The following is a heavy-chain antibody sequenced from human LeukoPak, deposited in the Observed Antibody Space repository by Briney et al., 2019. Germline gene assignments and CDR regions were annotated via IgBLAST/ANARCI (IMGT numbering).Heavy chain of an antibody. CDR2: LSFDGDEK. J-gene: IGHJ3*02. CDR1: GFTFNTYS. Sequence: PGGSLRLSCVASGFTFNTYSMHWVRQAPGKGLEWVAVLSFDGDEKHYADSVKGRFTISRDNSKNTLYLQMNSLRAEDTAVYYCASFGDYYAFDIWGQGTMVTVSS. D-gene: IGHD4-17*01. CDR3: ASFGDYYAFDI. V-gene: IGHV3-30-3*01.